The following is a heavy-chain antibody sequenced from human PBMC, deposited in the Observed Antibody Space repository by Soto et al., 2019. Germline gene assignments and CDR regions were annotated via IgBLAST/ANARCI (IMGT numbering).Heavy chain of an antibody. CDR3: ARDLPGLSGDIVATIRAFDI. V-gene: IGHV1-8*01. CDR2: MNPNSGNT. CDR1: GYTFTSYD. Sequence: ASVKVSCKASGYTFTSYDINWVRQATGQGLEWMGWMNPNSGNTGYAQKFQGRVTMTRNTSISTAYMELSSLRSEDTAVYYCARDLPGLSGDIVATIRAFDIWGQGTMVTVSS. D-gene: IGHD5-12*01. J-gene: IGHJ3*02.